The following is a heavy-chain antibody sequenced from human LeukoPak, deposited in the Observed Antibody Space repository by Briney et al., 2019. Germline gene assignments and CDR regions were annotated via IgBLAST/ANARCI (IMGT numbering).Heavy chain of an antibody. CDR3: ARRDSPNHHSGGFDP. CDR1: GFTFTNYA. CDR2: INAGTGST. J-gene: IGHJ5*02. V-gene: IGHV1-3*01. D-gene: IGHD2-8*01. Sequence: ASVKVSCEASGFTFTNYALHWVRQAPGQRLEWMCWINAGTGSTKCSQRFQGRITISRDTSSSTAYMEVSSLRSEDTAVYYCARRDSPNHHSGGFDPWGQGTLVTVSS.